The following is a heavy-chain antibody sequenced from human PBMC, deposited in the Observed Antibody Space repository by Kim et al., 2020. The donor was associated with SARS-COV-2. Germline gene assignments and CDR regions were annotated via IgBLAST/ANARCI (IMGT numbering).Heavy chain of an antibody. V-gene: IGHV3-72*01. CDR1: GFTFSDHY. D-gene: IGHD3-10*01. CDR2: IRNKVKSYTT. J-gene: IGHJ4*02. CDR3: ARGRYGSWITDFDY. Sequence: GGSLRLSCAASGFTFSDHYMDWVRQAPGKGLEWVGRIRNKVKSYTTEYAASVKGRFTFSRDDSKNSLYLQMNSLKTEDTAVYYCARGRYGSWITDFDYWRPGTLVTVSS.